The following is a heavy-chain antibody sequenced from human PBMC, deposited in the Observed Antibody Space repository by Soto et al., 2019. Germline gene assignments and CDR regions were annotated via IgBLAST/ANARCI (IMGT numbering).Heavy chain of an antibody. J-gene: IGHJ3*02. CDR2: ISYDGSNK. Sequence: QVQLVESGGGVVQPGRSLRLSCAASGFTFSSYGMQWVRQAPGKGLEWVAVISYDGSNKYYADSVKGRFTISRDNSKNTLYLQMNTLRADDTAVYYCAKIVGDHDACDIWGQGTMVTVSS. V-gene: IGHV3-30*18. CDR3: AKIVGDHDACDI. D-gene: IGHD1-26*01. CDR1: GFTFSSYG.